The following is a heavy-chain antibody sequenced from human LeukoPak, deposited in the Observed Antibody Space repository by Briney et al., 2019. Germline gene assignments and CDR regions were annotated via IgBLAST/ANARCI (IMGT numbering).Heavy chain of an antibody. CDR3: ARDPYSGGYWDYYYYYTDL. CDR1: GFTFRLYG. D-gene: IGHD1-26*01. CDR2: INVGGGSK. Sequence: PGGSLRLSRAASGFTFRLYGMSWVREAPGRGREGVSGINVGGGSKYYADAVKGRFTIYRDNSKNTLHLAMDSLRAGDTGVYFCARDPYSGGYWDYYYYYTDLWSQGTTVTISS. V-gene: IGHV3-23*01. J-gene: IGHJ6*03.